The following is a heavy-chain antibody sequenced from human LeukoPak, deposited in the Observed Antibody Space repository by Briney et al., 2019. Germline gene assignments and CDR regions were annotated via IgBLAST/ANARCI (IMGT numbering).Heavy chain of an antibody. V-gene: IGHV1-69*05. J-gene: IGHJ4*02. Sequence: SVKVSCKASGGTFSSYAISWVRQAPGQGLEWMGRIIPIFGTANYAQKFQGRVTITTDESTSTAYMELSSLRSEDTAVYYCARDQGSLTRSWYTGYWGQGTQVTVSS. D-gene: IGHD6-13*01. CDR2: IIPIFGTA. CDR3: ARDQGSLTRSWYTGY. CDR1: GGTFSSYA.